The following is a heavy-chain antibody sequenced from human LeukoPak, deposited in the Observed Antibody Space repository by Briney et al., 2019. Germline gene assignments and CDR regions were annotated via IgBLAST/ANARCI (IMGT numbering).Heavy chain of an antibody. CDR3: VGGSYGAYDY. D-gene: IGHD4-17*01. J-gene: IGHJ4*02. CDR2: INPEGSTT. V-gene: IGHV3-74*01. CDR1: GFPFSSYW. Sequence: GGSLRLPCAASGFPFSSYWMHWVRQAPGKGLVWVSRINPEGSTTTYADSVKGRFTISRDNAKNTVYLQMNSLRAEDTAVYYCVGGSYGAYDYWGQGSLVTVSS.